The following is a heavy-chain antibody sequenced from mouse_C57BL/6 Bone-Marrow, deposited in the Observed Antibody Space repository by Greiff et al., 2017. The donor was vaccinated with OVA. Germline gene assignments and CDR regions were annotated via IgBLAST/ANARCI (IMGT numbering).Heavy chain of an antibody. CDR1: GYTFTSYD. V-gene: IGHV1-85*01. J-gene: IGHJ4*01. Sequence: QVQLKESGPELVKPGASVTLSCKASGYTFTSYDINWVKQRPGQGLEWIGWIYPRDGSTKYNEKFKGKATLTVDTSSSTAYMELHSLTSEDSAVYVCARSSKLTGFYYAMDYWGQGTSVTVSA. CDR3: ARSSKLTGFYYAMDY. CDR2: IYPRDGST. D-gene: IGHD4-1*01.